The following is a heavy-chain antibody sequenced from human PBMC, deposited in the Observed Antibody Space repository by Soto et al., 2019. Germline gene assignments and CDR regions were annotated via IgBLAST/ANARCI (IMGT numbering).Heavy chain of an antibody. J-gene: IGHJ4*02. CDR3: ARDVYGGDGSFFDY. CDR1: GFTFSSYG. V-gene: IGHV3-33*01. D-gene: IGHD2-21*02. CDR2: IWYDGSNK. Sequence: QVQLVESGGGVVQPGRSLRLSCAASGFTFSSYGMHWVRQAPGKGLEWVAVIWYDGSNKYYADSVKGRFTISRDNSKNTLYLQMNSLRAEDTAVYYCARDVYGGDGSFFDYWGQGTLVTVSS.